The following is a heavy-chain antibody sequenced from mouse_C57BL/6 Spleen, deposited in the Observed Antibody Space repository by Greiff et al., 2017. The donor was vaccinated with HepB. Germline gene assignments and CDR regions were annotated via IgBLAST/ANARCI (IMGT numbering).Heavy chain of an antibody. J-gene: IGHJ3*01. Sequence: VQLQQSGPELVKPGASVKMSCKASGYTFTDYNMHWVKQSHGKSLEWIGYINPNNGGTSYNQKFKGKATLTVNKSSSTAYMELRSLTSEDSAVYYCARGGYSNYYEFLFAYWGQGTLVTVSA. CDR3: ARGGYSNYYEFLFAY. CDR2: INPNNGGT. D-gene: IGHD2-5*01. CDR1: GYTFTDYN. V-gene: IGHV1-22*01.